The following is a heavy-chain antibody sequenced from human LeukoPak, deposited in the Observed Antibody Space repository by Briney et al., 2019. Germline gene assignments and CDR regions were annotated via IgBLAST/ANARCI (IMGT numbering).Heavy chain of an antibody. V-gene: IGHV1-2*02. CDR3: ARERIAAAGTNWFDP. Sequence: GASVKVSCKASGYTFTGYYMHWVRQAPGQGLEWMGWINPNSGGTNYAQKFQGRVTMTRDTSISTAYMELSRLRSDDTAVYYCARERIAAAGTNWFDPWGQGTLVTVSS. J-gene: IGHJ5*02. D-gene: IGHD6-13*01. CDR2: INPNSGGT. CDR1: GYTFTGYY.